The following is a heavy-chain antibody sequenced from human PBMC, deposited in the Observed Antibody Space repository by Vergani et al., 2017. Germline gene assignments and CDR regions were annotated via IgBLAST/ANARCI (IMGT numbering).Heavy chain of an antibody. V-gene: IGHV3-9*01. CDR2: ISWNSGST. J-gene: IGHJ4*02. CDR3: AKDRRGRRLQSVSGDKYYFDY. CDR1: GFTFDDYA. Sequence: EVQLVESGGGLVQPGRSLRLSCAASGFTFDDYAMHWARQAPGKGLEWVSGISWNSGSTGYADSVKGRFTISSDNAKNALYLQMNSLRAEDTAVYYCAKDRRGRRLQSVSGDKYYFDYWGQGTLVTVSS. D-gene: IGHD5-24*01.